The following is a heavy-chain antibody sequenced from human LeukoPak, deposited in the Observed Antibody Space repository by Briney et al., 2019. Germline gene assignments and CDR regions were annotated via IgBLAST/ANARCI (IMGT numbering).Heavy chain of an antibody. CDR3: ARSLDGWYSYFDS. Sequence: GASMKVSCKASGYTFTGSYIHWVRQAPGQWLEWMGWIDPKSGRTRFAQQFQGRVTMTRDTSISTAYMELSRLRSGDTAVYYCARSLDGWYSYFDSWGQGTLVTVSS. D-gene: IGHD6-19*01. CDR2: IDPKSGRT. J-gene: IGHJ4*02. CDR1: GYTFTGSY. V-gene: IGHV1-2*02.